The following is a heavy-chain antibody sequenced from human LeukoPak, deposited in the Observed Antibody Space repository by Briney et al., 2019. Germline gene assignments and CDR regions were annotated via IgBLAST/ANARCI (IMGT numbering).Heavy chain of an antibody. CDR1: GGSISSYY. CDR3: ARGMDYYDSSGYYYDY. V-gene: IGHV4-59*01. J-gene: IGHJ4*02. Sequence: SETLSLTCTVSGGSISSYYWSWIRQPPGKGLEWIGYIYYSGSTNYNPPLKSRVTISVDTSKNQFSLKLSSVTAADTAVYYCARGMDYYDSSGYYYDYWGQGTLVTVSS. D-gene: IGHD3-22*01. CDR2: IYYSGST.